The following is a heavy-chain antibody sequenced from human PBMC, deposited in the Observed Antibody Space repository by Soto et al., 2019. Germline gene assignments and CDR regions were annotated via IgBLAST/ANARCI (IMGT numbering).Heavy chain of an antibody. V-gene: IGHV3-48*02. CDR1: GFTFSSHT. J-gene: IGHJ6*02. D-gene: IGHD3-10*01. CDR2: ITSTSSTK. CDR3: AGRITMVRGPYYYYAMDV. Sequence: GGSLRLSCAASGFTFSSHTMNWVRQAPGKGLEWVSYITSTSSTKYYADSVKGRFTISRDNAKNSLYLQMNSLRDEDTAVYYCAGRITMVRGPYYYYAMDVWGQGTTVTVSS.